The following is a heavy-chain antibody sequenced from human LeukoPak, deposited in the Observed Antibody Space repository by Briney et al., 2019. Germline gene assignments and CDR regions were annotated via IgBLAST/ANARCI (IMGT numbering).Heavy chain of an antibody. CDR1: GFTVSSKY. Sequence: GRSLTLSCAASGFTVSSKYMSWVRQAPGKGLEWVSVIYIGGSTYYADSVKGRYTISRDTSKNTVYLQMNSLRAECTAVYYCARESSGLLQFFDYWGQGTLVTVSS. V-gene: IGHV3-66*01. D-gene: IGHD5-24*01. CDR3: ARESSGLLQFFDY. CDR2: IYIGGST. J-gene: IGHJ4*02.